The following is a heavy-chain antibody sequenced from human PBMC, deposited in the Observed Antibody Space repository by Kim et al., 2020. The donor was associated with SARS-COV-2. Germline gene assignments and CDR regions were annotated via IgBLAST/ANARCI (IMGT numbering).Heavy chain of an antibody. Sequence: GGSLRLSCEASGFTFSDSGMHWVRQAPGKGLEWLGGISDDGSRRGYADSARGRFTISRDNSKDTLYLDVESLQVDDTAVYYCAKDGGYSGSYLGWFDPWGQGTLVTVSS. CDR3: AKDGGYSGSYLGWFDP. CDR2: ISDDGSRR. CDR1: GFTFSDSG. V-gene: IGHV3-30*18. D-gene: IGHD1-26*01. J-gene: IGHJ5*02.